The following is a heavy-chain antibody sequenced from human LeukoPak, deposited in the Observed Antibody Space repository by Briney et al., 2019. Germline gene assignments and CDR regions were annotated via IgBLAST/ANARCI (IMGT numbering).Heavy chain of an antibody. CDR1: GFTFSDYY. CDR2: ISSGSSYR. CDR3: ARAHSVKRIYYYYGMDL. J-gene: IGHJ6*02. D-gene: IGHD2-15*01. V-gene: IGHV3-11*06. Sequence: PGGSLRLSCAASGFTFSDYYMNWIRQAPGKGLEWVSYISSGSSYRNYADSVKGRFTISRDNAKNSVYLQMNSLRAEDTAVYYCARAHSVKRIYYYYGMDLWGQGTTVTVSS.